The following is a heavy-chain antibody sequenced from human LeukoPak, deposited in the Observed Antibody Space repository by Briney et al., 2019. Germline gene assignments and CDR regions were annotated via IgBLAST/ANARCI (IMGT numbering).Heavy chain of an antibody. Sequence: GGSLRLSCAASGFTFSSYAMSWVRQAPGKGLEWVSAISGSGSSTYYADSVKGRFTISRDNSKNTLYLQMNSLRAEDTAVYYCAKDPRGYSYVRGMDVWGQGTTVTVSS. CDR1: GFTFSSYA. D-gene: IGHD5-18*01. CDR2: ISGSGSST. V-gene: IGHV3-23*01. CDR3: AKDPRGYSYVRGMDV. J-gene: IGHJ6*02.